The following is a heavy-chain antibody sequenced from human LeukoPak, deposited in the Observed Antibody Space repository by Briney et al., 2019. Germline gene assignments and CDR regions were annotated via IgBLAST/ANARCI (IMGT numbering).Heavy chain of an antibody. CDR1: GGSISSYY. Sequence: SEILSLTCTGSGGSISSYYWNWIRQPPGKGLEWIGYIYYSGSTNYNPSLKSRVTISVDTSKNQFSLKLSSVTAADTAVYYCARGGWYPESFQHWGQGALVTVSS. D-gene: IGHD6-19*01. CDR2: IYYSGST. J-gene: IGHJ1*01. CDR3: ARGGWYPESFQH. V-gene: IGHV4-59*01.